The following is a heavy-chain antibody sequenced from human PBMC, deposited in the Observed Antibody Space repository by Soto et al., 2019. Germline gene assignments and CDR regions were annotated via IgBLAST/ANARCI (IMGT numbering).Heavy chain of an antibody. V-gene: IGHV3-30*18. Sequence: QVQLVESGGGVVQPGRSLRLSCAASGFTFSSYGMHWVRQAPGKGLEWVAVISYDGSNKYYADSVKGRFTISRDNSKNTLYLQMNSLRAEDTAVYYCAKDQITMVRGVTDYWGQGTLVTVSS. CDR2: ISYDGSNK. CDR1: GFTFSSYG. CDR3: AKDQITMVRGVTDY. J-gene: IGHJ4*02. D-gene: IGHD3-10*01.